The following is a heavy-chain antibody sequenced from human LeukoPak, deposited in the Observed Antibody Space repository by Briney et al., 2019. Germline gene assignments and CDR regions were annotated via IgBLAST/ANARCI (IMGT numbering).Heavy chain of an antibody. CDR3: ARVNFRQLVLSWYFDL. CDR1: GGSISSSSYY. V-gene: IGHV4-39*07. D-gene: IGHD6-13*01. Sequence: SETLSLTCTVSGGSISSSSYYWGWIRQPPGKGLEWIGSIYYSGSTYYNPSLKSRVTISVDTSKNQFSLKLSSVTAADTAVYYCARVNFRQLVLSWYFDLWGRGTLVTVSS. CDR2: IYYSGST. J-gene: IGHJ2*01.